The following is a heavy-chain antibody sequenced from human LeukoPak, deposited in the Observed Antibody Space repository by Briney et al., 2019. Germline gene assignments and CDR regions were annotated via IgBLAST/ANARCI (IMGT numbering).Heavy chain of an antibody. V-gene: IGHV4-59*01. CDR1: GGSISSYY. CDR3: ARGVTIFGAESYYYYYYMDV. CDR2: IYYSGST. J-gene: IGHJ6*03. D-gene: IGHD3-3*01. Sequence: PSETLSLTCTVSGGSISSYYWSWIRQPPGKGLEWIGYIYYSGSTNYNPSLKSRVTISVDTSKNQFSLKLSSVTAADTAVYYCARGVTIFGAESYYYYYYMDVWGKGTTVTVSS.